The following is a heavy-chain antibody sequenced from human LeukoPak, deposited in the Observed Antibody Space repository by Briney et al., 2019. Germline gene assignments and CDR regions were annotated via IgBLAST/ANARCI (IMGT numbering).Heavy chain of an antibody. D-gene: IGHD3-22*01. CDR1: GGTFTSDA. V-gene: IGHV1-69*06. CDR3: ARCSPGDSSNFYAVLQY. Sequence: SVKVSCKASGGTFTSDAVSWVRQTPGQGLEWLGGIIPVFGTTTYAQKFQDKVTMTADKSTNTAYLQISSLTSDDTAVYYCARCSPGDSSNFYAVLQYWGQGTQVTVST. CDR2: IIPVFGTT. J-gene: IGHJ4*02.